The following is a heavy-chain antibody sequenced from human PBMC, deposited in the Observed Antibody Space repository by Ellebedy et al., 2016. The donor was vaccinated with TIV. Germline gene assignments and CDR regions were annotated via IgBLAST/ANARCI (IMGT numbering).Heavy chain of an antibody. CDR1: GYTFTSFG. V-gene: IGHV1-18*04. CDR2: ISAFNGDT. D-gene: IGHD1-26*01. Sequence: ASVKVSCKASGYTFTSFGITWVRQAPGQGLEWMGWISAFNGDTKYVQKLQGRVTMTSDTSTSTAYMELRSLRSDDTAVYYCARDRAWVMVGATTGDFWGQGTLVTVSS. CDR3: ARDRAWVMVGATTGDF. J-gene: IGHJ4*02.